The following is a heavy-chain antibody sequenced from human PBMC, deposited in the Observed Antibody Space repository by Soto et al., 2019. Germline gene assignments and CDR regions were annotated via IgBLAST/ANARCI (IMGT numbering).Heavy chain of an antibody. D-gene: IGHD4-17*01. CDR3: ARVTTVVTPGY. V-gene: IGHV3-48*01. CDR2: ISSSSTI. J-gene: IGHJ4*02. Sequence: EVQLVESGGGLVQPGGSLRLSCAASGFTFSSYSMNWVRQAPGKGLEWVSYISSSSTIYYADSVKGRFTISRDNAKNSLYLQMNSLRAEDTAVYYCARVTTVVTPGYWGQGTLVTVSS. CDR1: GFTFSSYS.